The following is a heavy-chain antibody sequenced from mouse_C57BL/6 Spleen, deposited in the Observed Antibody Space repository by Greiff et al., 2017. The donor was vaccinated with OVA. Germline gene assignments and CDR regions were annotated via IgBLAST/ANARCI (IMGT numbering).Heavy chain of an antibody. CDR1: GYTFTDYE. J-gene: IGHJ4*01. V-gene: IGHV1-15*01. CDR2: IDPETGGT. D-gene: IGHD1-1*01. CDR3: TRFFTTGAMDY. Sequence: QVQLKQSGAELVRPGASVTLSCKASGYTFTDYEMHWVKQTPVHGLEWIGAIDPETGGTAYNQKFKGKAILTADKSSSTAYMELRSLTSEDSAVYYCTRFFTTGAMDYWGQGTSVTVSS.